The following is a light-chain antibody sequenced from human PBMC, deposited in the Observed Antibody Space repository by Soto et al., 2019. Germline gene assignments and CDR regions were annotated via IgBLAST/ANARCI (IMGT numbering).Light chain of an antibody. J-gene: IGLJ1*01. CDR1: SSDIGGYNY. CDR2: DVT. V-gene: IGLV2-14*01. CDR3: SSYTSSSTPFL. Sequence: QSALTQPASVSGSPGQSITMSCTGTSSDIGGYNYVSWYQQHPGKAPKLMIYDVTNRPSGVSNRFSGSKSGNTASLTSSGLQAEDEADYYCSSYTSSSTPFLFGTGTKLTVL.